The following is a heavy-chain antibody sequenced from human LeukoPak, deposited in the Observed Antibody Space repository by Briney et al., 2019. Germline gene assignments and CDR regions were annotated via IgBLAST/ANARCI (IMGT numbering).Heavy chain of an antibody. V-gene: IGHV1-2*06. D-gene: IGHD2-2*01. CDR1: GYTFTGYY. Sequence: GASVKVSCKTSGYTFTGYYIHWVRQAPGQGFEWMGRINPNSGGTNYAQKFQGRVTMTRDTSISTAYMELSRLTSDDTAVYYCARDRGGSGTSCYDYWGQGTLVTVSS. J-gene: IGHJ4*02. CDR2: INPNSGGT. CDR3: ARDRGGSGTSCYDY.